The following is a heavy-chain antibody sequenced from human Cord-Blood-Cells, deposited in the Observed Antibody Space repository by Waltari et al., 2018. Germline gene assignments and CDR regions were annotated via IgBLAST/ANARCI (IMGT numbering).Heavy chain of an antibody. V-gene: IGHV4-39*07. CDR1: GGSISSSSYY. J-gene: IGHJ4*02. Sequence: QLQLQESGPGLVKPSEILSLTCTVSGGSISSSSYYWGWIRQPPGKGLEWIGSIYYSGSTYYNPSRKSRVTISVDTSKNQFSLRRSSVTAADTAVYYCARRTYSSGWYDYWGQGTLVTVSS. D-gene: IGHD6-19*01. CDR2: IYYSGST. CDR3: ARRTYSSGWYDY.